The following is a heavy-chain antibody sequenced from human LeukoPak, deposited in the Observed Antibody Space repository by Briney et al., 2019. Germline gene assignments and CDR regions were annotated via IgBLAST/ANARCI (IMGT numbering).Heavy chain of an antibody. CDR2: IKSRTDGGTT. CDR3: TTNYFLNYYGMDV. J-gene: IGHJ6*02. CDR1: GFTFSNAW. D-gene: IGHD3-10*01. Sequence: GGSLRLSCAASGFTFSNAWMSGVRQAPGKGLEWVGRIKSRTDGGTTDYAAPVKGRFTISRDDSKNTLYLQMNSLKTEDTVVYYCTTNYFLNYYGMDVWGQGTTVTVSS. V-gene: IGHV3-15*01.